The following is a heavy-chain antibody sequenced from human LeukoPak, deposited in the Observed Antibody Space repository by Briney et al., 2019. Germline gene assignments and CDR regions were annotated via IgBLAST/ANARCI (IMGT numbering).Heavy chain of an antibody. D-gene: IGHD6-13*01. CDR2: INPNSGGT. CDR3: ARETAAAGISYFDY. J-gene: IGHJ4*02. Sequence: ASVKVSCKASGYTFTGYYMHWVRQAPGQGLEWMGWINPNSGGTNYAQKFQGWVTMTRDTSISTAYMELSRLRSDDTAVYYCARETAAAGISYFDYWGQRTLVTVSS. V-gene: IGHV1-2*04. CDR1: GYTFTGYY.